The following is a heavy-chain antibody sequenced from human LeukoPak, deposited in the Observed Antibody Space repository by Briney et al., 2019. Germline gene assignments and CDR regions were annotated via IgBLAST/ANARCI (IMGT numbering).Heavy chain of an antibody. CDR3: ASTRAY. Sequence: GGSLRLSCAASGFTFSSYAMSWVRQAPGKGLEWVAFIRYVGSNKYYADSVKGRFTISRDNSKNTLYLQMNSLRAEDTAVYYCASTRAYWGQGTLVTVSS. CDR1: GFTFSSYA. J-gene: IGHJ4*02. CDR2: IRYVGSNK. V-gene: IGHV3-30*02.